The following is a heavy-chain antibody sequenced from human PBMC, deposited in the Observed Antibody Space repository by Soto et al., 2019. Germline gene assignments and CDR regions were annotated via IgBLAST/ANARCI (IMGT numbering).Heavy chain of an antibody. V-gene: IGHV1-69*13. D-gene: IGHD6-19*01. CDR1: GGTFSSYA. CDR3: AARYSSGWSYDY. J-gene: IGHJ4*02. Sequence: SVKVSCKASGGTFSSYAISWVRQAPGQGLEWMGGIIPIFGTANYAQKFQGRVTITADESTSTAYMELSSLRSEDTAVYYCAARYSSGWSYDYWGQGTLVTVSS. CDR2: IIPIFGTA.